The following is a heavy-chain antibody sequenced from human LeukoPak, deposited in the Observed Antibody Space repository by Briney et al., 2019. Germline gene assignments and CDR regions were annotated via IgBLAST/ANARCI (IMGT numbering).Heavy chain of an antibody. D-gene: IGHD5-24*01. CDR3: ARGDGYNLNGYFDY. J-gene: IGHJ4*02. CDR1: GGSFRGYY. V-gene: IGHV4-34*01. Sequence: PSETLSLTCAVYGGSFRGYYWSWIRQPPGKGLEWIGEINHSGSTNYNPSLKSRVTISVDTSKNQFSLKLSSVTAADTAVYYCARGDGYNLNGYFDYWGQGTLVTVSS. CDR2: INHSGST.